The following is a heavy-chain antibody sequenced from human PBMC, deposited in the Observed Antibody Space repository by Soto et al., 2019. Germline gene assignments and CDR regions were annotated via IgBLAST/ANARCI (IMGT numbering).Heavy chain of an antibody. D-gene: IGHD2-2*01. CDR3: ARHDCISSSCYYYYYYSMDV. V-gene: IGHV1-69*12. CDR2: IIPIFDTA. J-gene: IGHJ6*02. CDR1: GGTFSSYA. Sequence: QVQLVQSGAEVKKPGSSVKVSCKTSGGTFSSYAISWVRQAPGQGLEWMGGIIPIFDTANYAQKFQGRVTITAAESTSTDYMELSSLRSEDTAVYYCARHDCISSSCYYYYYYSMDVWGQVTTVTVSS.